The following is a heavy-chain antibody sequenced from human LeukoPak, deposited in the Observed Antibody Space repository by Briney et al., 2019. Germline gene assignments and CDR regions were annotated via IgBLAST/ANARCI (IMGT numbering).Heavy chain of an antibody. V-gene: IGHV1-2*02. D-gene: IGHD6-19*01. CDR1: GYTFTNYY. Sequence: ASVKVSCKASGYTFTNYYVRWVRQAPGQGPEWMGWINPNTGGTNYAQKFQGRVTMTRDTSISTAYMELSSLRSDDTALYYCARGREVAGTVSYWGQGTLVTVSS. CDR2: INPNTGGT. J-gene: IGHJ4*02. CDR3: ARGREVAGTVSY.